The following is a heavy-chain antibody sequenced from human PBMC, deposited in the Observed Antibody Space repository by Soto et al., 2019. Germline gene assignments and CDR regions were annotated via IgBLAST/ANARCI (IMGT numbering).Heavy chain of an antibody. Sequence: GASVKVSCKASGGTFSSYAISWVRQAPGQGLEWMGGIIPIFGTANYAQKFQGRVTITADESTSTAYMELSSLRSEDTAVYYCARDWKTGRGWNYFDYWGQGTLVTVSS. CDR3: ARDWKTGRGWNYFDY. D-gene: IGHD1-1*01. CDR1: GGTFSSYA. J-gene: IGHJ4*02. CDR2: IIPIFGTA. V-gene: IGHV1-69*13.